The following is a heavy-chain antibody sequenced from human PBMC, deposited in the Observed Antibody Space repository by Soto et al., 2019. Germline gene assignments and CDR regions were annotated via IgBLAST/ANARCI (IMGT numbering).Heavy chain of an antibody. Sequence: GGSLRLSCAASGFTFSSYAMHWVRQAPGKGLEWVAVISCDGSNKYYADSVKGRFTISRDNSKNTLYLQMNSLRAEDTAVYYCARDPKDRAPYDSSGYLFDYWGQGTLVTVSS. V-gene: IGHV3-30-3*01. D-gene: IGHD3-22*01. CDR2: ISCDGSNK. J-gene: IGHJ4*02. CDR3: ARDPKDRAPYDSSGYLFDY. CDR1: GFTFSSYA.